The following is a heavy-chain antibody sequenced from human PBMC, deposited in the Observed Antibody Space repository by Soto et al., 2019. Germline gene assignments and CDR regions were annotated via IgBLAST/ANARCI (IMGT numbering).Heavy chain of an antibody. D-gene: IGHD6-25*01. J-gene: IGHJ5*02. CDR3: ARDQLSSGLYVWFDP. Sequence: PSETLSLTCAVSGGSISSGDYSWSWIRQPPGKGLEWIGYIYYDGSTSYNPSLRSRVTISVDTSKNQFSLILSSVTSADTAVYYCARDQLSSGLYVWFDPWGQGTLVTVSS. CDR1: GGSISSGDYS. CDR2: IYYDGST. V-gene: IGHV4-61*08.